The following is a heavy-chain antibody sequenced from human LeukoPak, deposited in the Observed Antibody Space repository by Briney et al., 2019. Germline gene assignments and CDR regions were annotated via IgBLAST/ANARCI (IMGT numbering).Heavy chain of an antibody. V-gene: IGHV3-13*01. CDR2: IGTAGDT. Sequence: GGSLRLSCAASGFTFSSYDMHWARQATGKGLEWVSAIGTAGDTYYPGSVKGRFTISRENAKNSLYLQMNSLRAGDTAVYYCAREVVRGVIYGAFDIWGQGTMVTVSS. CDR3: AREVVRGVIYGAFDI. J-gene: IGHJ3*02. CDR1: GFTFSSYD. D-gene: IGHD3-10*01.